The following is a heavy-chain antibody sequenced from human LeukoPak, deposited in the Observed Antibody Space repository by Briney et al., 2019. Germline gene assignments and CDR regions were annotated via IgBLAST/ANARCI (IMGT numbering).Heavy chain of an antibody. V-gene: IGHV3-30*18. D-gene: IGHD3-10*01. CDR1: GFTFNSYG. CDR3: AKDPTMVRGVVIPGVGVDV. J-gene: IGHJ6*02. Sequence: GRSLRLSCAASGFTFNSYGMHWARQAPGKGLEWVAVISYDGSNKNYADSVKGRFTISRDNSKNTLYLQMDSLRAEDTAVYYCAKDPTMVRGVVIPGVGVDVWGQGTTVTVSS. CDR2: ISYDGSNK.